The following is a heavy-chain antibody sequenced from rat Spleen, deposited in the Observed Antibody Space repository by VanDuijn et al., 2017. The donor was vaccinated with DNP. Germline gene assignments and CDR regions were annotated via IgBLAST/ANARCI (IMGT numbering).Heavy chain of an antibody. J-gene: IGHJ2*01. CDR3: ARWSTFFDY. CDR2: ISYSGGT. Sequence: EVQLQESGPGLVKPSQSLSLTCSVTGYSITSNYWGWVRKLPGNKMVYIGHISYSGGTHYNPSLKSRISITRDTSKNQFFLQLNSVTTEDTATYYCARWSTFFDYWGQGVMVTVSS. D-gene: IGHD3-1*01. V-gene: IGHV3-1*01. CDR1: GYSITSNY.